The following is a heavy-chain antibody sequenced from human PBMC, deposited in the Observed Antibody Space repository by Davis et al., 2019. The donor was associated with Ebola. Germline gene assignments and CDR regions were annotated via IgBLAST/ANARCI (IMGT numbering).Heavy chain of an antibody. Sequence: PGGSLRLSCEVSTFTFSTYSMNWVRQAPGKCLEWVSSISGSGFYMYYADSVKGRFTSSRDNAKNALYLQLNSLRAEDSALYYWSRYNFAWYYFANWGQGALVTVSS. CDR1: TFTFSTYS. D-gene: IGHD3-9*01. CDR2: ISGSGFYM. CDR3: SRYNFAWYYFAN. V-gene: IGHV3-21*04. J-gene: IGHJ4*02.